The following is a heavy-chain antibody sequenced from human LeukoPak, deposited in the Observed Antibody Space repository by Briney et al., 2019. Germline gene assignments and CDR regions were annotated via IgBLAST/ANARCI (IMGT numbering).Heavy chain of an antibody. D-gene: IGHD2-2*01. V-gene: IGHV3-30*01. CDR1: GFTFSSYA. J-gene: IGHJ4*02. CDR2: ISYDGSNK. CDR3: ARSGSTSSFDY. Sequence: GRSLRLSCAASGFTFSSYAMHWVRQAPGKELEWVAVISYDGSNKYYADSVKGRFTISRDNSKNTLYLQMNSLRAEDTAVYYCARSGSTSSFDYWGQGTLVTVSS.